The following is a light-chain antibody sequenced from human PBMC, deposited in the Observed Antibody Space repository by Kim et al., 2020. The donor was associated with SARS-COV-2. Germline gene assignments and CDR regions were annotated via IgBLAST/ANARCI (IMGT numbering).Light chain of an antibody. J-gene: IGLJ3*02. Sequence: VSPGQTASITCSGDKLGDKYACWYQQKPGQSPVLVIYQDSKRPSGIPERFSGSNSGNTATLTISGTQAMDEADYYCQAWDSSTTWVFGGGTQLTVL. V-gene: IGLV3-1*01. CDR2: QDS. CDR1: KLGDKY. CDR3: QAWDSSTTWV.